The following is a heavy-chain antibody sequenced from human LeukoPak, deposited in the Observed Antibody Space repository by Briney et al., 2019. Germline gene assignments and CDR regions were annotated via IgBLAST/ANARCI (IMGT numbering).Heavy chain of an antibody. J-gene: IGHJ4*02. V-gene: IGHV1-69*06. CDR2: NLTILCKA. Sequence: SVTVSCKSSVGTFSIYAMSGVRPAPGQGREGMGGNLTILCKANYAQKFRDRVTNTPDKHTSTVYVALSGLRSEDTAVYFCAGGDLTGTLGYFDDWGQRTLVTAS. CDR1: VGTFSIYA. D-gene: IGHD1-20*01. CDR3: AGGDLTGTLGYFDD.